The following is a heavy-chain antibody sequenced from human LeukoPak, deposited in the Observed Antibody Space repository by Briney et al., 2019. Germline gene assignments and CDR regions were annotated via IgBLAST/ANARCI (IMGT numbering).Heavy chain of an antibody. J-gene: IGHJ6*03. Sequence: ASVKVSCKASGGTFSSYAISWVRQAPGQGLEWMGGIIPIFGTPNYAQKLQGRVTMTTDTSTSTAYMELRSLRSDDTAVYYCARDCGLLYSYGPTRPCYYYMDVWGKGTTVTVSS. CDR2: IIPIFGTP. CDR1: GGTFSSYA. D-gene: IGHD5-18*01. V-gene: IGHV1-69*05. CDR3: ARDCGLLYSYGPTRPCYYYMDV.